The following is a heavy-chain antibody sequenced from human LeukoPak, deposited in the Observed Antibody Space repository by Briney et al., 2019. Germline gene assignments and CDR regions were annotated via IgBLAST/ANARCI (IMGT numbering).Heavy chain of an antibody. V-gene: IGHV1-2*02. CDR3: ARARCDFWSGYYLDY. CDR1: GYTFTDYY. CDR2: INPNSGAT. Sequence: ASVTVSYKACGYTFTDYYMQWVRPAPGQGRGGVGWINPNSGATNYAQKFQGRVTMTSPTSITTAYMALSRLRSDHTAVYYCARARCDFWSGYYLDYWGQGTLVTVSS. D-gene: IGHD3-3*01. J-gene: IGHJ4*02.